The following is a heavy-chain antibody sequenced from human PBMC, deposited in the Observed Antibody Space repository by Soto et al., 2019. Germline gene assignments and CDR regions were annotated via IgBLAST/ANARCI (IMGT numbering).Heavy chain of an antibody. V-gene: IGHV4-34*01. Sequence: SETLSLTCAVYGGSFSGYCWTWIRQPPGKGLEWIGEISHGGDTNYNPSLKSRVTTSVDTSKNQFSLKLTSVTAADTAVYYCARGPSATVRGLFTAWGQGTLVTVSS. D-gene: IGHD3-10*01. J-gene: IGHJ5*02. CDR2: ISHGGDT. CDR1: GGSFSGYC. CDR3: ARGPSATVRGLFTA.